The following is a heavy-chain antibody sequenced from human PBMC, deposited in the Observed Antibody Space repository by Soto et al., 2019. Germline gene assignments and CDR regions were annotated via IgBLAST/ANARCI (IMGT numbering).Heavy chain of an antibody. CDR1: GVSITPYF. J-gene: IGHJ2*01. CDR3: ARHFDVDPSLDHYYFDL. CDR2: IYASGGT. D-gene: IGHD3-9*01. V-gene: IGHV4-4*07. Sequence: PSETLSLTCTVSGVSITPYFWSWIRQPAGEAPEWLGHIYASGGTTYNPSLKSRVTMFVSQTQVSLRLTSVTAADTAVYYCARHFDVDPSLDHYYFDLWGRGALVTVSS.